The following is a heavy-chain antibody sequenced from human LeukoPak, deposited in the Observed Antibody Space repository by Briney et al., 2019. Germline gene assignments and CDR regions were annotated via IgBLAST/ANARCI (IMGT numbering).Heavy chain of an antibody. CDR3: ARVQSGDNSDYVWGSYRPSYFDS. J-gene: IGHJ4*02. D-gene: IGHD3-16*02. Sequence: SETLSLTCTVSGVSVRTSDYYWGWIRQPPGKGLEWIAYIRYSGNTYYNPSLKSRVTISIDMSKNQFSLKLSSVTAADTAVYFCARVQSGDNSDYVWGSYRPSYFDSWGQGTLVTVSS. CDR2: IRYSGNT. V-gene: IGHV4-30-4*01. CDR1: GVSVRTSDYY.